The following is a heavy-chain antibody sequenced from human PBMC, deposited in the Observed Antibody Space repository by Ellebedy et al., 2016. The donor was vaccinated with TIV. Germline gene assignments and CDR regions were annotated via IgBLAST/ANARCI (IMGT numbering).Heavy chain of an antibody. Sequence: GGSLRLSXAASGFTITNYAMNWVRQAPGKGLDLVSYISYDTGYRIYAASVKGRFTVSRDNGENSLFLQMDSLRVEDTAVYYCARQFRSKRITMLRGQLDVWGEGTTVTVSS. CDR2: ISYDTGYR. CDR3: ARQFRSKRITMLRGQLDV. V-gene: IGHV3-21*04. D-gene: IGHD3-10*01. J-gene: IGHJ6*04. CDR1: GFTITNYA.